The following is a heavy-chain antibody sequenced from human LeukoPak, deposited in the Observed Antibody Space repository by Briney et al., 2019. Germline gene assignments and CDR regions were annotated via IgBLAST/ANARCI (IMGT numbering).Heavy chain of an antibody. CDR2: IYHSGST. Sequence: SGTLSLTCAVSGGSISSSNWWSWVRQPPGKGLEWIGEIYHSGSTNYNPSLKSRVTISVDKSKNQFSLKLSSVTAADTAVYYCASRIMITFGGVISSLFDYWGQGTLVTVSS. CDR3: ASRIMITFGGVISSLFDY. CDR1: GGSISSSNW. V-gene: IGHV4-4*02. J-gene: IGHJ4*02. D-gene: IGHD3-16*02.